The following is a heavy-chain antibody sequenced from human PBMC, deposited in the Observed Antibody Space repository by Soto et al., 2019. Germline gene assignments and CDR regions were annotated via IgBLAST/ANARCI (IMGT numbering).Heavy chain of an antibody. CDR3: ARVPIAADEHFDY. Sequence: GGSLRLSCAASGFTFSDYYMSWIRQAPGKGLEWVSYISSSGSTIYYADSAKGRFTISRDNAKTSLYLQMNSLRAEDTAVYYCARVPIAADEHFDYWGQGTLVTVSS. D-gene: IGHD6-13*01. CDR1: GFTFSDYY. J-gene: IGHJ4*02. V-gene: IGHV3-11*04. CDR2: ISSSGSTI.